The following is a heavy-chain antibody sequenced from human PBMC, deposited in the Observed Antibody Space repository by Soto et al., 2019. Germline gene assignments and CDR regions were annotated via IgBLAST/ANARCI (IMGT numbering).Heavy chain of an antibody. CDR1: GGSISSGGYS. V-gene: IGHV4-30-2*01. CDR2: IYHSGST. J-gene: IGHJ4*02. Sequence: SETLSLTCAVSGGSISSGGYSWSWIWQPPGKGLEWIAYIYHSGSTYYNPSLKSRVTISVDTSKNQFSLKLSSVTAADTAVYYCARVYSGSYSDYWGQGTLVTVSS. CDR3: ARVYSGSYSDY. D-gene: IGHD1-26*01.